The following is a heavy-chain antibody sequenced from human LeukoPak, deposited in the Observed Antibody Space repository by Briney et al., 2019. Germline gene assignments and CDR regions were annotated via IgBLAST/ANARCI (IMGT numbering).Heavy chain of an antibody. CDR2: INYSGTT. Sequence: SQTLSLTCTVSGGSISSGGYYWGWIRQPPGKGLEWIGSINYSGTTYYNPSPKSRVTLSVDTSKNQFSLKLSSVTAADTAVYYCARVDIAVVPSTNFDFWGLGTLVTVSS. CDR3: ARVDIAVVPSTNFDF. V-gene: IGHV4-39*07. D-gene: IGHD2-2*03. CDR1: GGSISSGGYY. J-gene: IGHJ4*02.